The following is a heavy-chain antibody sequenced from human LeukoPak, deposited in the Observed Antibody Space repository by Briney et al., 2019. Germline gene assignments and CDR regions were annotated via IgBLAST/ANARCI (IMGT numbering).Heavy chain of an antibody. Sequence: SETLSLTCAVYGGSFSGYYGSWIRQPPGKGLEWIGYIYDSGSTNCNPSLKSRVTISVDTSNNQFSLKLSSVTAADTAVYYCACLTTADAFDIWGQGTMVTVSS. D-gene: IGHD3-22*01. V-gene: IGHV4-59*01. CDR3: ACLTTADAFDI. CDR1: GGSFSGYY. CDR2: IYDSGST. J-gene: IGHJ3*02.